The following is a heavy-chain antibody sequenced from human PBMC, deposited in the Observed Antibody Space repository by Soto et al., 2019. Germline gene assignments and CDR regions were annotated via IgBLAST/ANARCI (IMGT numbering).Heavy chain of an antibody. CDR3: EKNRSRAEATPPVDY. Sequence: QVQLVESGGGVVQPGRSLRLSCAASGFTFSSYGMHWVRQAPGKGLEWVAVISYDGSNKYYADSVKGRFTISRDNSKNPLYRKMNSRRAEAPAVYYGEKNRSRAEATPPVDYGGQGTLVPVSS. CDR2: ISYDGSNK. CDR1: GFTFSSYG. J-gene: IGHJ4*02. V-gene: IGHV3-30*18.